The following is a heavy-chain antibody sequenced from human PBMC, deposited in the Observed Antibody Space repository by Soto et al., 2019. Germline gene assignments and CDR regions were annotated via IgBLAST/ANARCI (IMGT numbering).Heavy chain of an antibody. Sequence: GGSLRLSCAASGFTFSDHYMSWIRQAPGKGLEWIGYSSNSGSFTRYADSVKGRFSISRDNSKNTLYLQMHSLRAEDTAVYYCAKGYSSSSALYNWFDPWGQGTLVTVSS. J-gene: IGHJ5*02. CDR2: SSNSGSFT. D-gene: IGHD6-6*01. V-gene: IGHV3-11*05. CDR1: GFTFSDHY. CDR3: AKGYSSSSALYNWFDP.